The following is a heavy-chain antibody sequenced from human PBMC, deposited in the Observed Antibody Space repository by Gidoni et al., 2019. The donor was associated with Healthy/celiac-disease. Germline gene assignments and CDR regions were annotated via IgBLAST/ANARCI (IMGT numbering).Heavy chain of an antibody. CDR1: GFTFSSYA. CDR3: AKDGPYYYDSSGYPHY. CDR2: IGGSGGST. V-gene: IGHV3-23*01. D-gene: IGHD3-22*01. Sequence: EVQLLESGGGLVQPGGSLRLSCAASGFTFSSYAMSWVRQAPGKGLEWVSAIGGSGGSTYYADSVKGRFTISRDNSKNTLYLQMNSLRAEDTAVYYCAKDGPYYYDSSGYPHYWGQGTLVTVSS. J-gene: IGHJ4*02.